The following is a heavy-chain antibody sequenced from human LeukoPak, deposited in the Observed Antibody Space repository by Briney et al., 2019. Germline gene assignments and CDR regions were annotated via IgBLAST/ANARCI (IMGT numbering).Heavy chain of an antibody. Sequence: GGSLRLSCAASGLTFSDYYMIWIRQAPGKGLEWVSYISSSGSYTNYADSVKGRVTISRDNAKNSLYLKMNSLRAEDTAVYYCARDRAGGSGSYSDYWGQGTLVTVSS. V-gene: IGHV3-11*06. J-gene: IGHJ4*02. D-gene: IGHD1-26*01. CDR1: GLTFSDYY. CDR2: ISSSGSYT. CDR3: ARDRAGGSGSYSDY.